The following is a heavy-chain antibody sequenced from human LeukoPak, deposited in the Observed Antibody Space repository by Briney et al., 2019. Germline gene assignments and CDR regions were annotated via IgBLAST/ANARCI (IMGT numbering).Heavy chain of an antibody. CDR1: GGSITTSY. J-gene: IGHJ5*02. CDR2: IHYSGST. D-gene: IGHD7-27*01. V-gene: IGHV4-59*08. CDR3: ARHDPGWFDT. Sequence: PSQTRSLTCTVSGGSITTSYCSWIRHPPGDGLEWIGYIHYSGSTNYNPSLKSRATISVDPSKAPFSLKLSSATAADTAVYYCARHDPGWFDTWGQGTLVTVSS.